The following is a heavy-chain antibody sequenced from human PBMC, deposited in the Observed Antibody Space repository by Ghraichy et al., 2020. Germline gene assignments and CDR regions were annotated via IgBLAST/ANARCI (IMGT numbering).Heavy chain of an antibody. CDR2: ISGSGGST. Sequence: GGSLRLSCAASGFTFSSYAMSWVRQAPGKGLEWVSAISGSGGSTYYADSVKGRFTISRDNSKNTLYLQMNSLRAEDTAVYYCAKGNVVSYEGGPGDAFDIWGQGTMVTVSS. D-gene: IGHD2-15*01. J-gene: IGHJ3*02. CDR1: GFTFSSYA. V-gene: IGHV3-23*01. CDR3: AKGNVVSYEGGPGDAFDI.